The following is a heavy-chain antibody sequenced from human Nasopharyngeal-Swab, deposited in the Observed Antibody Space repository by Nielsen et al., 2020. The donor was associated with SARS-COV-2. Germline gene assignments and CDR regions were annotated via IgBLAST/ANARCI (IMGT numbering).Heavy chain of an antibody. V-gene: IGHV3-23*01. CDR2: ISGSGGST. Sequence: WIRQPPGKGLEWVSVISGSGGSTYYADSVKGRLTISRDNSKNTLYLQMNSLRAEDTAVYYCARYDDYYDSSGYAYWGQGTLVTVSS. CDR3: ARYDDYYDSSGYAY. J-gene: IGHJ4*02. D-gene: IGHD3-22*01.